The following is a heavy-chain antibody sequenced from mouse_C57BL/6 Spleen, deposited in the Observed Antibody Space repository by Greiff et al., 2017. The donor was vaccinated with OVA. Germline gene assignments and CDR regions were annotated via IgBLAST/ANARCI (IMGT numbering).Heavy chain of an antibody. CDR1: GYTFTSYW. CDR3: ARKGY. J-gene: IGHJ2*01. V-gene: IGHV1-50*01. CDR2: IDPSDSYT. Sequence: QVQLQQPGAELVQPGASVKLSCKASGYTFTSYWMQWVKQRPGQGLEWIGEIDPSDSYTNYNQKFKGKATLTVDTSSRTAYMQLSSLTSEDSAVYYCARKGYWGQGNTLTVSS.